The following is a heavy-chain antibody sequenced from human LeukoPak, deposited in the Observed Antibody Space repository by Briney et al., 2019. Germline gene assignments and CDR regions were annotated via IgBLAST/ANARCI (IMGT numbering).Heavy chain of an antibody. V-gene: IGHV3-7*01. J-gene: IGHJ5*02. D-gene: IGHD1-1*01. CDR1: RFTISRYW. Sequence: GGSLRLSCGASRFTISRYWMSWVRQAPGKGLEWVANIKQDGSERTYVDSVKGRFTISRDNAKNSLYLQMNSLRVEDTAMYYCARDGGTDWYDPWGQGTLVTVSS. CDR3: ARDGGTDWYDP. CDR2: IKQDGSER.